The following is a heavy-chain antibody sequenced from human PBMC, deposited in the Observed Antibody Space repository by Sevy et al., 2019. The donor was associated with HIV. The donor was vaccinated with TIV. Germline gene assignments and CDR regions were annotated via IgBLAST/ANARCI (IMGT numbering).Heavy chain of an antibody. CDR2: IWYDGSNK. V-gene: IGHV3-33*06. Sequence: GGSLRLSCAASGFTFSSYGMHWVRQAPGKGLEWVAVIWYDGSNKYYADSVKGRFTISRDNSKNTLYLQMNSLRAEDTAVYYCAKVRDDYGEFHYWGQGTLVTVSS. D-gene: IGHD4-17*01. J-gene: IGHJ4*02. CDR1: GFTFSSYG. CDR3: AKVRDDYGEFHY.